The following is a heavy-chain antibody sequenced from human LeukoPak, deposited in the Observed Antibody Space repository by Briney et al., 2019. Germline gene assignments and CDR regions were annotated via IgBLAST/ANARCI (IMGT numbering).Heavy chain of an antibody. J-gene: IGHJ4*02. CDR2: ISWDGGST. CDR3: VKDISRSTDLQVTQH. Sequence: HPGGSLRLSCAASGFTFDGYTMHWVRQAPGKGLEWVSLISWDGGSTDYADSVKGRFTISRDNSKNSLYLQMNSLRNEDTALYYCVKDISRSTDLQVTQHWGQGTLVTVS. D-gene: IGHD1-1*01. CDR1: GFTFDGYT. V-gene: IGHV3-43*01.